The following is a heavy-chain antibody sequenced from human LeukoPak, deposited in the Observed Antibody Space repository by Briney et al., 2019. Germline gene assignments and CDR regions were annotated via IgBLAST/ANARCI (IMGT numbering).Heavy chain of an antibody. D-gene: IGHD3-10*01. Sequence: PSETLSLTCTVSGGSISSYYWSWIRQPPGKGLEWIGYIYYSGSTNYNPSLKSRVTISVDTSKNQFSLKLSSVTAADTAVYYCARGPSILLWFGELSWFDPWGQGTLVTVSS. V-gene: IGHV4-59*01. CDR1: GGSISSYY. J-gene: IGHJ5*02. CDR2: IYYSGST. CDR3: ARGPSILLWFGELSWFDP.